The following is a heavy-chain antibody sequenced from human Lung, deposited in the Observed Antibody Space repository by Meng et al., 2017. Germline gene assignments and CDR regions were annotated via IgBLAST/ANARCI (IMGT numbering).Heavy chain of an antibody. CDR2: IYNSGST. Sequence: QGHLQESGPGLVKPSQTLSLTCTVSGGSISRSNYYWSWLRQPPGKGLEWSGHIYNSGSTYYNPSLKSRITISVDTSKNQFSLKLSSVTAADTAVYYCARGQKGYFDLWGRGTLVTVSS. V-gene: IGHV4-30-4*01. CDR3: ARGQKGYFDL. CDR1: GGSISRSNYY. J-gene: IGHJ2*01.